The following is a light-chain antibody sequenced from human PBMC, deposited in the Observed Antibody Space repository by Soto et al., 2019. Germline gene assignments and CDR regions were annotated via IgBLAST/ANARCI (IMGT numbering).Light chain of an antibody. J-gene: IGLJ1*01. CDR1: SSDVGGYNY. CDR3: TSFTSSTTYV. V-gene: IGLV2-14*01. Sequence: SVLAQPASVSGSPGQSITISCTGTSSDVGGYNYVCWYQHHPGKAPKLIISEVSNRPSGVSDRFSGSKSGNTASLTISGLQPEDEADYYCTSFTSSTTYVFGNGTKVTVL. CDR2: EVS.